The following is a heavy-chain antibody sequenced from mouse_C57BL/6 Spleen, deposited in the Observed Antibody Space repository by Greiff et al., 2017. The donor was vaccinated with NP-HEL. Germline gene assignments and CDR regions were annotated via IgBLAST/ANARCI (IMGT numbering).Heavy chain of an antibody. CDR3: ARRTGHYGSSYGYFDV. Sequence: EVKLLESGPELVKPGASVKISCKASGYSFTGYYMNWVKQSPEKSLEWIGEINPSTGGTTYNQKFKAKATLTVDKSSSTAYMQLKSLTSEDSAVYYGARRTGHYGSSYGYFDVWGTGTTVTVSS. CDR1: GYSFTGYY. V-gene: IGHV1-42*01. CDR2: INPSTGGT. J-gene: IGHJ1*03. D-gene: IGHD1-1*01.